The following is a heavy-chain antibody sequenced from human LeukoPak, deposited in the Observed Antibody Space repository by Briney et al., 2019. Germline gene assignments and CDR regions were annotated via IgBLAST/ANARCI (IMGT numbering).Heavy chain of an antibody. CDR2: ISSSSSTI. D-gene: IGHD5-18*01. V-gene: IGHV3-48*01. CDR3: ARAAMVAKGYYYYYMDV. Sequence: PGGSLRLSCAASGFTSSSYSMNWVRQAPGKGLEWVSYISSSSSTIYYADSVKGRFTISRDNAKNSLYLQMNSLRAEDTAVYYCARAAMVAKGYYYYYMDVWGKGTTVTVSS. CDR1: GFTSSSYS. J-gene: IGHJ6*03.